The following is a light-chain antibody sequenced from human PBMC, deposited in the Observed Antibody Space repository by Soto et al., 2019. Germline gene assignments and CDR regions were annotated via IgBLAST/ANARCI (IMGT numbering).Light chain of an antibody. V-gene: IGKV1-16*02. J-gene: IGKJ4*01. Sequence: DIQMTQSPSSLSASVGDRVTITCRASQDISNYLAWFQQKPGEAPKSLIYAASSLQSGVPSKFSGSGSGTDFTLTISSLQPEDFATYYCQQYHSYPVTFGGGTKVEIK. CDR1: QDISNY. CDR3: QQYHSYPVT. CDR2: AAS.